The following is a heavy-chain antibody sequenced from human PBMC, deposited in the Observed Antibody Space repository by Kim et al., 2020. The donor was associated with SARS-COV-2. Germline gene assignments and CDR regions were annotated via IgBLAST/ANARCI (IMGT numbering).Heavy chain of an antibody. CDR1: GFTFSDYY. V-gene: IGHV3-11*01. CDR2: ISSSGSTI. CDR3: ARVTYYYDSSGYFAPSDLYWYFDL. J-gene: IGHJ2*01. D-gene: IGHD3-22*01. Sequence: GGSLRLSCAASGFTFSDYYMSWIRQAPGKGLEWVSYISSSGSTIYYADSVKGRFTISRDNAKNSLYLQMNSLRAEDMAVYYCARVTYYYDSSGYFAPSDLYWYFDLWGRGTLVTVSS.